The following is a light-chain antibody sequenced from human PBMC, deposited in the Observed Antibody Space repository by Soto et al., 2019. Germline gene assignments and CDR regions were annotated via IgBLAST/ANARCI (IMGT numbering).Light chain of an antibody. J-gene: IGLJ1*01. CDR3: SSYTPSNTYV. CDR1: SSDVGSNNR. Sequence: QSALTQPPSVSGSPGQSVAISCTGTSSDVGSNNRVSWYQQPPGSAPKLIIYDVSNRPSGIPDRFSGSKSANTASLTISGLQTEDEADYYCSSYTPSNTYVFGTGTKVTVL. CDR2: DVS. V-gene: IGLV2-18*02.